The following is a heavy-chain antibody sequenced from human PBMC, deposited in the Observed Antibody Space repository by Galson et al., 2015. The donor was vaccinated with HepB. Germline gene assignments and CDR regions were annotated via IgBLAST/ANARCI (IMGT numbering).Heavy chain of an antibody. CDR1: GYTFTGYY. CDR3: ARGGKYFFYDYFDY. V-gene: IGHV1-2*06. J-gene: IGHJ4*02. D-gene: IGHD2/OR15-2a*01. CDR2: INPNSGGT. Sequence: SVKVSCKASGYTFTGYYMHWVRQAPGQGLEWMGRINPNSGGTNYAQKFQGRVTMTRDTSISTAYMELSRLRSDDTAVYYCARGGKYFFYDYFDYWGQGTLVTVSS.